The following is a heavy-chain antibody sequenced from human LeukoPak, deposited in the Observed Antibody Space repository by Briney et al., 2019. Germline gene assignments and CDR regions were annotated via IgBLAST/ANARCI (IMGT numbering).Heavy chain of an antibody. CDR3: ARGQPFGSH. V-gene: IGHV3-7*03. J-gene: IGHJ4*02. D-gene: IGHD3-10*01. CDR2: IKQDGSEK. Sequence: GGSLRLSCVASGFIFSDYWMHWVRQSPGKGLEWVANIKQDGSEKHYMDSVKGRFTISRDNAKNSVYLQMNSLRAEDTAVYYCARGQPFGSHWGQGTLVTVSS. CDR1: GFIFSDYW.